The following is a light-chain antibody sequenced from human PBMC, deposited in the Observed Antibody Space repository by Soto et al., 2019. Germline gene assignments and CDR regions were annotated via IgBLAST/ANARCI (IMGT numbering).Light chain of an antibody. CDR1: QSIRTY. J-gene: IGKJ4*01. V-gene: IGKV3-15*01. CDR2: DVS. CDR3: QQYGSSPLT. Sequence: EIVLTQSPATLSVSPGESATLSCRASQSIRTYLAWYQLKPGQAPRLLMYDVSTRATGIPARFSGSGSGTDFTLTISSLQSEDFAVYYCQQYGSSPLTFGGGTKVEIK.